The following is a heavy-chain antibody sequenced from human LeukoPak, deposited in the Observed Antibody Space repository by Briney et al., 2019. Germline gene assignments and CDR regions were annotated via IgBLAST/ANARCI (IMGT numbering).Heavy chain of an antibody. CDR2: VHSSGST. J-gene: IGHJ5*02. CDR3: ARHPGRSNWFDT. D-gene: IGHD1-14*01. V-gene: IGHV4-39*01. Sequence: SETLSLTCTVFGGSINSDAYYWDWIRHPPGKGLEWIGNVHSSGSTYYTPSLRGRVTISVDTSRNQFSLRLSSVTAADTAVYYCARHPGRSNWFDTWGQGILVTFSS. CDR1: GGSINSDAYY.